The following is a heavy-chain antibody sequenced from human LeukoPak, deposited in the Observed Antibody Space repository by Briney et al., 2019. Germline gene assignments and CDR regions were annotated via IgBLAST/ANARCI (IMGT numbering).Heavy chain of an antibody. Sequence: ASVKVSCKASGYTFTSYDINWVRQATGQGLEWMGWMNPNSGNTGYAQRFQGRVTMTRNTSISTAYMELSSLRSEDTAVYYCARDLGWLHAPYYFDYWGQGTLITVSS. D-gene: IGHD5-24*01. CDR2: MNPNSGNT. CDR3: ARDLGWLHAPYYFDY. J-gene: IGHJ4*02. V-gene: IGHV1-8*01. CDR1: GYTFTSYD.